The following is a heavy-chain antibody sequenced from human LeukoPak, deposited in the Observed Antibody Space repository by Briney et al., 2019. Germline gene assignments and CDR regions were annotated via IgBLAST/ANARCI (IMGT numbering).Heavy chain of an antibody. CDR3: ARIIVVVPAAIGVEAFDI. Sequence: SETLSLTCTVSGGSISSGSYYWSWIRQPAGKGLEWIGRIYTSGSTNYNPSLKSRVTISVDTSKNQFSLKLSSVTAADTAVYYCARIIVVVPAAIGVEAFDIWGQGTMVTVSS. J-gene: IGHJ3*02. D-gene: IGHD2-2*02. CDR1: GGSISSGSYY. V-gene: IGHV4-61*02. CDR2: IYTSGST.